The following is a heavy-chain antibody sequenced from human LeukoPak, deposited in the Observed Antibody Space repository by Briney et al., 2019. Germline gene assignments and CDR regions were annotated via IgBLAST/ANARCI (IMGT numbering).Heavy chain of an antibody. CDR1: GFTFSSFA. J-gene: IGHJ4*02. CDR2: ISGSGDST. CDR3: AKCRSLSPAVAINY. V-gene: IGHV3-23*01. D-gene: IGHD2-21*01. Sequence: GGSLRLSCAASGFTFSSFALSWVRQAPGKGLEWVSSISGSGDSTYYMESVKGRFTISRDNSENTLYLQMNSLRADDTAVYYCAKCRSLSPAVAINYWGQGTLVTVSS.